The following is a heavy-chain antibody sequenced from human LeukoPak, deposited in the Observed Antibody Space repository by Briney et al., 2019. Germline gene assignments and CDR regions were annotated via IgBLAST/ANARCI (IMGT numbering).Heavy chain of an antibody. Sequence: GGSLRLSCAASGFTFSSYSMNWVRQAPGKGLEWVSYISSSSSTIYYADSVKGRFTISRDNAKNSLYLQMNSLRAEDTAVYYCERDPLQGKSSSSRYNWFDPWGQGTLVTVSS. J-gene: IGHJ5*02. CDR2: ISSSSSTI. V-gene: IGHV3-48*01. D-gene: IGHD6-13*01. CDR1: GFTFSSYS. CDR3: ERDPLQGKSSSSRYNWFDP.